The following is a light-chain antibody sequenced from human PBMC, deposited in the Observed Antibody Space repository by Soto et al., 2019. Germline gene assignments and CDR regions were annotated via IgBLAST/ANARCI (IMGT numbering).Light chain of an antibody. V-gene: IGLV1-44*01. CDR1: NSNIGRNT. J-gene: IGLJ3*02. CDR2: NND. CDR3: SSWDYSRRV. Sequence: QSVLTQPPSASGTPGQRVTISCSGSNSNIGRNTVNWYQQLPGMAPKLLIYNNDQRPSGVPDRFSGSKSGTSASLAISGLQSEDEADYFCSSWDYSRRVFGGGTKLTVL.